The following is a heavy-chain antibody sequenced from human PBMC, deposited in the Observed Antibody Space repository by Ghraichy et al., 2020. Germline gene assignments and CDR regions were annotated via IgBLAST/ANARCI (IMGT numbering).Heavy chain of an antibody. V-gene: IGHV4-59*08. Sequence: LETLSLTCTVSGGSISSYYWSWIRQPPGKGLEWIGYIYYSGSTNYNPSLKSRVTISVDTSKNQFSLKLSSVTAADTAVYYCARHTGDILTGYYMGSFDYWGQGTLVTVSS. CDR2: IYYSGST. J-gene: IGHJ4*02. CDR3: ARHTGDILTGYYMGSFDY. D-gene: IGHD3-9*01. CDR1: GGSISSYY.